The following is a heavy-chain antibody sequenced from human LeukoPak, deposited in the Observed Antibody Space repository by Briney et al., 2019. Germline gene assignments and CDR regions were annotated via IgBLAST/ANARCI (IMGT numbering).Heavy chain of an antibody. CDR1: GFTFSSYA. CDR3: AKDLYSSSWSYFDY. Sequence: GGSLRLSCAASGFTFSSYAMSWVRQAPGKGLEWVSAISGSGGSTYYADSVKGWFTISRDNSKNTLYLQMNGLRAEDTAVYYCAKDLYSSSWSYFDYWGQGTLVTVSS. D-gene: IGHD6-13*01. CDR2: ISGSGGST. V-gene: IGHV3-23*01. J-gene: IGHJ4*02.